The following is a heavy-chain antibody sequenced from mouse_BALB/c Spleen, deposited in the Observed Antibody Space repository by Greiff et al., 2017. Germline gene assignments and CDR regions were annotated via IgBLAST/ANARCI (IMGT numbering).Heavy chain of an antibody. CDR3: ARSGTSYLRLDY. Sequence: EVKLMESGGGLVQPGGSRKLSCAASGFTFSSFGMHWVRQAPEKGLEWVAYISSGSSTIYYADTVKGRFTISRDNPKNTLFLQMTSLRSEDTAMYYCARSGTSYLRLDYWGQGTTLTVSS. CDR1: GFTFSSFG. J-gene: IGHJ2*01. CDR2: ISSGSSTI. D-gene: IGHD1-2*01. V-gene: IGHV5-17*02.